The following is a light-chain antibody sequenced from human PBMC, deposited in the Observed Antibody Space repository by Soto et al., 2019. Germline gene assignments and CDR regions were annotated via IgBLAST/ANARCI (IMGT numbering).Light chain of an antibody. CDR2: EVS. J-gene: IGLJ1*01. Sequence: QSALTQPPSASGSPGQSVTISCTGTSSDVGDYNYVSWYQQHPGKAPKLLLSEVSNRPSGVSDRFSGSKSGNTASLTISGLQAEDEADYYCSSLTTSFTYVFGTGTQLTVL. V-gene: IGLV2-14*01. CDR3: SSLTTSFTYV. CDR1: SSDVGDYNY.